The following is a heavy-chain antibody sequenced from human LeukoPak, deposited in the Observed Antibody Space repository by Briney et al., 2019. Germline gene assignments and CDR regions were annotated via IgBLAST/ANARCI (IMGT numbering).Heavy chain of an antibody. Sequence: ASVKVSCKASGYIFTSYYMYWVRQAPGQGLEWMGIINPSGGSIRYAQKFQGRVTMTRDMSTSTVYMELSSLRSEDTAVYYCARDLWATTAYYYYMDVWGKGTTVTVSS. CDR3: ARDLWATTAYYYYMDV. V-gene: IGHV1-46*01. CDR1: GYIFTSYY. D-gene: IGHD1-26*01. J-gene: IGHJ6*03. CDR2: INPSGGSI.